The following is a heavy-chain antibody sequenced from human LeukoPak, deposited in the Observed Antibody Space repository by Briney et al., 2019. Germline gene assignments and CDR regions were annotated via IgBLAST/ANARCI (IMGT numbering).Heavy chain of an antibody. J-gene: IGHJ6*02. CDR2: VSYDGTYK. V-gene: IGHV3-30-3*01. Sequence: GTSLRLSCAASGFRFSSHPMHWVRQAPGKGLEWVAVVSYDGTYKYYADSVKGRFTISRDNSKNTLYLHMNSLRGDDTSVYYCARNPTEGDGLYYGMDVWGQGTTVTVSS. CDR1: GFRFSSHP. CDR3: ARNPTEGDGLYYGMDV. D-gene: IGHD5-24*01.